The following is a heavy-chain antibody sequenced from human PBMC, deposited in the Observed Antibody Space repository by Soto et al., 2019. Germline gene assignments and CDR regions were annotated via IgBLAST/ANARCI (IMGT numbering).Heavy chain of an antibody. J-gene: IGHJ4*02. CDR1: GFTFSTYS. D-gene: IGHD6-13*01. CDR3: TRDSSHLTPGGY. V-gene: IGHV3-21*02. CDR2: IGSDGSAK. Sequence: EVQLVESGGGLVTPGGSLRLSCTASGFTFSTYSMNWVRLAPGKGLEWVSTIGSDGSAKYYADSVRGRFTISRDNSKNSLYLQMDRLRAEDKAVYYCTRDSSHLTPGGYWGQGTLVTVSS.